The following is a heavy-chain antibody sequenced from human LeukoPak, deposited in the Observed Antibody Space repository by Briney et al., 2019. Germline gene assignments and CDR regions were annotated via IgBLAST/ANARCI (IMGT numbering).Heavy chain of an antibody. D-gene: IGHD6-13*01. Sequence: PGGSLRLSCAASGFTFSSYGMHWVRQAPGKGLEWVAVISYGGSNKYYADSVKGRFTISRDNSKNTLYLQMNSLRAEDTAVYYCAGGIPAAVRGWFDPWGQGTLVTVSS. CDR2: ISYGGSNK. V-gene: IGHV3-30*03. CDR1: GFTFSSYG. CDR3: AGGIPAAVRGWFDP. J-gene: IGHJ5*02.